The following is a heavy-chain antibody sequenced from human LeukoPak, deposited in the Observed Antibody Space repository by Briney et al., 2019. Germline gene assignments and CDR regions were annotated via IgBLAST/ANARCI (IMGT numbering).Heavy chain of an antibody. D-gene: IGHD2-2*01. CDR2: ISGSGGST. Sequence: GGALRLSRAASGFTFSSYAMSWVRQAPGKGLEWVSAISGSGGSTYYADSVKGRFTISRDNSKNTLYLQMNSLRAEDTAVYYCAKAHTEYQLLSGFYWGQGTLVTVSS. V-gene: IGHV3-23*01. J-gene: IGHJ4*02. CDR1: GFTFSSYA. CDR3: AKAHTEYQLLSGFY.